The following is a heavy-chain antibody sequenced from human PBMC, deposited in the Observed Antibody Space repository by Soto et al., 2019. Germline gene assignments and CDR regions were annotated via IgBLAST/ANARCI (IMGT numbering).Heavy chain of an antibody. J-gene: IGHJ4*02. CDR2: ISGSGGST. D-gene: IGHD4-17*01. Sequence: PWGSLRLSCAASGFTFSSYAMSFVRQAPVKGLEWISAISGSGGSTYYADSVKGRFTISRDNSKNTLYLQMNSLRAEDTAVYYCAAGGTVTIFDYWGQGTLVTVSS. V-gene: IGHV3-23*01. CDR3: AAGGTVTIFDY. CDR1: GFTFSSYA.